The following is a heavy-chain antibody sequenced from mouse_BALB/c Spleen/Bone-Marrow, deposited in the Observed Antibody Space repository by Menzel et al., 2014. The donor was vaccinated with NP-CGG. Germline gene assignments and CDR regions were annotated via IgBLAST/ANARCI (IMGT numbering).Heavy chain of an antibody. CDR1: GYTFTEYT. D-gene: IGHD2-14*01. CDR2: INPNNGGT. CDR3: TRGEVQAMDY. Sequence: VHVKQSGPELVKPGASVKISCKTSGYTFTEYTMHWVKQSHGKSLEWIGGINPNNGGTRYNQKFKGKAPLTVDTSSSTAYIQLSSLTSEDSAVYYCTRGEVQAMDYRSQGTSITVSS. V-gene: IGHV1-18*01. J-gene: IGHJ4*01.